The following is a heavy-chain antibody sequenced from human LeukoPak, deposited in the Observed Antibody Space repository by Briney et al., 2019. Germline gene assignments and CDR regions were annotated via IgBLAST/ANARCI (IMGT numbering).Heavy chain of an antibody. CDR1: GGSISSYY. V-gene: IGHV4-59*01. J-gene: IGHJ4*02. Sequence: PSETLSLTCTVSGGSISSYYWSWIRQPPGKGLEWIGYIYYTGSTDYNPSLKSRVTISVDTSKNQFSPKLSSVTAADTAVYYCAREGYSGTFDYWGQGTLVTVSS. CDR3: AREGYSGTFDY. D-gene: IGHD1-26*01. CDR2: IYYTGST.